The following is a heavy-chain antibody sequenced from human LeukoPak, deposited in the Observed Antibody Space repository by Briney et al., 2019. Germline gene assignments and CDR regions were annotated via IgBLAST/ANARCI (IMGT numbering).Heavy chain of an antibody. CDR3: AREGSSSSTEYFQH. CDR2: IYYSGST. CDR1: GGSISSGDYY. J-gene: IGHJ1*01. Sequence: PSETLSLTCTVSGGSISSGDYYWSWIRQPPGKGLEWIGYIYYSGSTYYNPSLKSRVTISVDTSKNQFSLKMSSVTAADTAVYYCAREGSSSSTEYFQHWGQGTLVTVSS. D-gene: IGHD6-6*01. V-gene: IGHV4-30-4*08.